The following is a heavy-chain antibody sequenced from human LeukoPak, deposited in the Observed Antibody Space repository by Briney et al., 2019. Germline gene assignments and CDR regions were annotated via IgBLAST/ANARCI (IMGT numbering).Heavy chain of an antibody. Sequence: GGSLRLSCAASGFTFSSYWMSWVRQAPGRGLEWVANIKQEGSEKYYVDSVKGRFTISRDNAKNSLYLQMNSLRAEDTAVYYCARGSLWSRGYYYGMDVWGKGTTVTVSS. CDR1: GFTFSSYW. CDR3: ARGSLWSRGYYYGMDV. CDR2: IKQEGSEK. D-gene: IGHD3-10*01. V-gene: IGHV3-7*03. J-gene: IGHJ6*04.